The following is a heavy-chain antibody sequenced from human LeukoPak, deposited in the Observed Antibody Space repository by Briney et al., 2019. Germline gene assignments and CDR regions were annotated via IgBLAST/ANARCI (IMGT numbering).Heavy chain of an antibody. CDR1: GFTFDDYA. Sequence: PGGSLRLSCAASGFTFDDYAMHWVRQAPGKGLEWVSGISWNSGSIGYADSVKGRFTISRDNAKNSLYLQMNSLRAEDTALYYCAKSLQYFDMYYFDYWGQGTLVTVSS. V-gene: IGHV3-9*01. J-gene: IGHJ4*02. CDR3: AKSLQYFDMYYFDY. D-gene: IGHD3-9*01. CDR2: ISWNSGSI.